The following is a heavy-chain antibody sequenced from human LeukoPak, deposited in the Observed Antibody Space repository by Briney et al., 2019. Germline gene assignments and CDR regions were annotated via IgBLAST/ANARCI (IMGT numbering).Heavy chain of an antibody. CDR3: ARGTHYYDSSGYWVHNWFDP. Sequence: SETLSLTCTVSGGSISSYYWSWIRQPPGKGLEWIGYIYYSGSTSYNPSLKSRVTISVDTSKNQFSLKLSSVTAADTAVYYCARGTHYYDSSGYWVHNWFDPWGQGTLVTVSS. J-gene: IGHJ5*02. D-gene: IGHD3-22*01. V-gene: IGHV4-59*01. CDR2: IYYSGST. CDR1: GGSISSYY.